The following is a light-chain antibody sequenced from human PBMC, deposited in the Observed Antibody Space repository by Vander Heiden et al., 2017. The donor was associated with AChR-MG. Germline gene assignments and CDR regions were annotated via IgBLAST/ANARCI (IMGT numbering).Light chain of an antibody. Sequence: EIVLTQSPATLSLSPRERATLSCRASQSVSSYLAWYQQKPGQAPRLLIYDASNRATGIPDRFSGSGSGTDFTLTISSLEPEDFAVYYCQQRSNWPPLLTFGGGTKVEIK. CDR3: QQRSNWPPLLT. V-gene: IGKV3-11*01. CDR2: DAS. CDR1: QSVSSY. J-gene: IGKJ4*01.